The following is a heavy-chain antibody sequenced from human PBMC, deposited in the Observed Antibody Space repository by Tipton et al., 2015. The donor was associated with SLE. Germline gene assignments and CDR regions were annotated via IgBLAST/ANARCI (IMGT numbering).Heavy chain of an antibody. Sequence: TLSLTCTVSGGSISSGSYYWGWIRQPPGKGLEWIGTIYHSGSTYYNPSLKSRVTISVDTSKNQFSLKLSSVTAADTAVYYCARGSDFYGSGSSPWGQGTLVTVSS. CDR2: IYHSGST. V-gene: IGHV4-39*07. D-gene: IGHD3-10*01. J-gene: IGHJ5*02. CDR1: GGSISSGSYY. CDR3: ARGSDFYGSGSSP.